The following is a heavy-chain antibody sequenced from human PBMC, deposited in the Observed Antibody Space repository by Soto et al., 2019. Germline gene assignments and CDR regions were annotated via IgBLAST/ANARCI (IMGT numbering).Heavy chain of an antibody. CDR3: ATRGGASYLPGAEYFQH. Sequence: QVQLVQSGAEVKKPGASVKVSCKASGYTFTSYGISWVRQAPGQGLEWMGWISAYNGNTNYAPKLQGRVTMTTDTSTSTAYMERRSLRSDDTVVYYCATRGGASYLPGAEYFQHWGQGTLVTVSS. D-gene: IGHD1-26*01. CDR1: GYTFTSYG. CDR2: ISAYNGNT. V-gene: IGHV1-18*01. J-gene: IGHJ1*01.